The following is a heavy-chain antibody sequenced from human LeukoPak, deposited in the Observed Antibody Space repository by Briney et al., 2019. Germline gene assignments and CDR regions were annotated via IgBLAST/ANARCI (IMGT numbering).Heavy chain of an antibody. Sequence: ASVKVSCKSSGYTFTGYFMHWVRQAPGQGLEWMGWINPNSGGTNYAQKFQGRVTMTRDTSITTGYMELIRLRSDDTAVYYCAGDRSSGWAGYAFDIWGQGTMVTVSS. D-gene: IGHD6-19*01. V-gene: IGHV1-2*02. CDR2: INPNSGGT. J-gene: IGHJ3*02. CDR3: AGDRSSGWAGYAFDI. CDR1: GYTFTGYF.